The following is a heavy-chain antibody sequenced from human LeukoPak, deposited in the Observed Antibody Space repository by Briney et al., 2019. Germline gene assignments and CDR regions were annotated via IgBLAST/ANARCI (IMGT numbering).Heavy chain of an antibody. J-gene: IGHJ4*02. V-gene: IGHV3-23*01. Sequence: GGSLRLSCVSSGFTFEKYVMNWVRQAPGKGLEWLATIYGSGVSISYADSVKGRFTISRDNSNNTLYLQMNSLRAEDTAMYFCAKDLGWELPAEAYWGQGILVTVSS. CDR1: GFTFEKYV. D-gene: IGHD1-26*01. CDR3: AKDLGWELPAEAY. CDR2: IYGSGVSI.